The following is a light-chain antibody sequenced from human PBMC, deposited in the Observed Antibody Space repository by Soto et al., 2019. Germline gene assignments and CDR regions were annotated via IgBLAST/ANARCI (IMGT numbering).Light chain of an antibody. J-gene: IGLJ2*01. CDR1: SSDVGSYNL. CDR2: EGS. CDR3: CSHAGSSTLV. V-gene: IGLV2-23*01. Sequence: QSALTQPASVSGSPGQSITISCTGTSSDVGSYNLVSWYQQHPGKAPKLMIYEGSKRPSGVPNRFSGSKSGNTASLTISGLQAEDDADYYCCSHAGSSTLVFGGGTKLTVL.